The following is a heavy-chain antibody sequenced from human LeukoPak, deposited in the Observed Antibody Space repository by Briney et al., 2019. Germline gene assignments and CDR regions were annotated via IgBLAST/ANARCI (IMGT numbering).Heavy chain of an antibody. V-gene: IGHV1-69*13. J-gene: IGHJ6*02. CDR1: GGTFSSYA. CDR2: IIPIFGTA. Sequence: GASVKVSCKASGGTFSSYAISWVRQAPGQGLEWMGGIIPIFGTANYAQKFQGRVTITADASTSTAYMELSSLRREDTAVYYCAGPDYYDSSGYRTVNYYYGMDVWGQGTTVTVSS. CDR3: AGPDYYDSSGYRTVNYYYGMDV. D-gene: IGHD3-22*01.